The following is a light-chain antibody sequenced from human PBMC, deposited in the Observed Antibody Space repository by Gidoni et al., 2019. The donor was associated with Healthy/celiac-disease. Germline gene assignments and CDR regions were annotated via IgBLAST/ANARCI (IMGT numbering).Light chain of an antibody. Sequence: CRASQSVSSSYLAWYQQKPGQAPRLLIYGPSSRATGIPDRFSGSGSGTDFTLTISRLEPEDFAVYYCQQYGSSPLTFGGGTKVEIK. CDR1: QSVSSSY. J-gene: IGKJ4*01. V-gene: IGKV3-20*01. CDR2: GPS. CDR3: QQYGSSPLT.